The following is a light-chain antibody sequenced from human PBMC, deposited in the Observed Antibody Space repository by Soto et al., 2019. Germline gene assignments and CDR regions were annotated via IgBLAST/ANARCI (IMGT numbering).Light chain of an antibody. CDR3: QPHNNWPVVT. CDR1: RSISNN. CDR2: GAS. J-gene: IGKJ4*01. V-gene: IGKV3-15*01. Sequence: EMVMTQSPATLSVSPGERVTLSCRASRSISNNLAWYQQKPGQAPRLLIYGASTRATGIPARFSGSGSGTEFNLTINSLQSEDFAMYYCQPHNNWPVVTFGGGTRVEIK.